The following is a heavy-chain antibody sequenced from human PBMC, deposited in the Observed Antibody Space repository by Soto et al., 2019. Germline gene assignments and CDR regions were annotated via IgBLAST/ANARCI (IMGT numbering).Heavy chain of an antibody. J-gene: IGHJ6*02. CDR2: INAGNGNT. Sequence: ASVKVSCKASGYTFTSYAMHWVRQAPGQRLEWMGWINAGNGNTKYSQKFQGRVTITRDTSASTAYMELGSLRSDDTAVYYCARDGALGENYYCYGMDVWGQGTTVTVSS. CDR3: ARDGALGENYYCYGMDV. CDR1: GYTFTSYA. D-gene: IGHD3-16*01. V-gene: IGHV1-3*01.